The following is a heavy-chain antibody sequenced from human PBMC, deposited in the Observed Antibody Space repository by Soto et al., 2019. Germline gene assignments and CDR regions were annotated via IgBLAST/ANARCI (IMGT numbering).Heavy chain of an antibody. V-gene: IGHV1-69*02. J-gene: IGHJ4*02. Sequence: QVQLVQSGAEVKKPGSSVKVSCKASGGTFSSYTISWVRQAPGQGLEWMGRIIPILGIANYAQKFQGRVTITADKSTSTADMELRSLRAEDTVVYYWARGGGDLPTNGYWGQGTLVAVSS. D-gene: IGHD2-21*01. CDR2: IIPILGIA. CDR3: ARGGGDLPTNGY. CDR1: GGTFSSYT.